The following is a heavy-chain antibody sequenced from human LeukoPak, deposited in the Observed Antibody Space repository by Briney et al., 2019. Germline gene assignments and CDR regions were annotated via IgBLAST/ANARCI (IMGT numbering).Heavy chain of an antibody. V-gene: IGHV3-33*01. D-gene: IGHD6-13*01. CDR3: ARAAHSSWYYFDY. J-gene: IGHJ4*02. CDR2: IWYDGSNK. CDR1: GFTFSSYG. Sequence: GGSLRLSCAASGFTFSSYGMHWVRQAPGKGLEWVAVIWYDGSNKYYADSVKGRFTISRDNSKNTLYLQMNSLRAEDTAVYYCARAAHSSWYYFDYWGQGTLVTVSP.